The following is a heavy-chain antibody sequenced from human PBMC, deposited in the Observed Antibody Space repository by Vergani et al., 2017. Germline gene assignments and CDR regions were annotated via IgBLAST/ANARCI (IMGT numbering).Heavy chain of an antibody. Sequence: EVQLVESGGGLVQPGGSLRLSCAASGFTVSSNYMSWVRQAPGKGLEWVSVIYSGGSTYYADSVKGRFTISRDNAKNSLYLQMNSLRAEDTAVYYCARDRENDYVWGSYRYPPYYFDYWGQGTLVTVSS. J-gene: IGHJ4*02. CDR1: GFTVSSNY. D-gene: IGHD3-16*02. CDR2: IYSGGST. V-gene: IGHV3-66*01. CDR3: ARDRENDYVWGSYRYPPYYFDY.